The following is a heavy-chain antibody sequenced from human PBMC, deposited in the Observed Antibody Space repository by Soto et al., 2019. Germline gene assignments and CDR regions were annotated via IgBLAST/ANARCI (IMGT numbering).Heavy chain of an antibody. J-gene: IGHJ6*02. D-gene: IGHD4-4*01. CDR1: GYSFTSYW. CDR3: ARSNSRYYYYYGMDV. Sequence: GESLKISCNGSGYSFTSYWIGWVRQMPGKGLEWMGIIYPGDSDTRYSPSFQGQVTISADKSISTAYLQWSSLKASDTAMYYCARSNSRYYYYYGMDVWGQGTTVTVSS. V-gene: IGHV5-51*01. CDR2: IYPGDSDT.